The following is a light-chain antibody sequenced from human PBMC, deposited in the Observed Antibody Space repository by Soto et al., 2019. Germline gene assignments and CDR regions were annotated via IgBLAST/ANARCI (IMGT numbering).Light chain of an antibody. CDR1: QSISRN. CDR2: AAS. CDR3: QQSYTTASIT. J-gene: IGKJ5*01. V-gene: IGKV1-39*01. Sequence: DIQMTQSPSSLSASVGDRVTITCRASQSISRNLNWYQHKPGKAPKLLIYAASSLQNGVPSRFSGGGSGTEFTLRLSSLATEDFGTYYCQQSYTTASITFGQGTRLEIK.